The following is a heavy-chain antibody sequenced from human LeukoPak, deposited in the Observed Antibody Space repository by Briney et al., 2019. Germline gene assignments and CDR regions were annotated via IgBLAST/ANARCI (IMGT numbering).Heavy chain of an antibody. CDR1: GGSFSGYY. J-gene: IGHJ4*02. Sequence: PSETLSLTCAVYGGSFSGYYWSWIRQPPGKGLEWIGEINHSASTNYNPPLKSRVTISVDTSKNQFSLKLSSVTAADTAVYYCARGRRQLYYGSEIKFDYWGQGTLVTVSS. CDR3: ARGRRQLYYGSEIKFDY. CDR2: INHSAST. D-gene: IGHD3-10*01. V-gene: IGHV4-34*01.